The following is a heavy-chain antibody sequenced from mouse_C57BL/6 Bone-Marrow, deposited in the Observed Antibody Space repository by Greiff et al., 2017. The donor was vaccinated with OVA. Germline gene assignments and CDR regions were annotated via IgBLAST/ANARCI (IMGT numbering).Heavy chain of an antibody. V-gene: IGHV5-6*01. J-gene: IGHJ4*01. CDR1: GFTFSSYG. Sequence: EVQGVESGGDLVKPGGSLKLSCAASGFTFSSYGMSWVRQTPDKRLEWVATISSGGSYTYYPDSVKGRFTISRDNAKNTLYLQLSSLKSEDTAMYYCARQRGSAMAYWGQGTLVTVS. CDR2: ISSGGSYT. CDR3: ARQRGSAMAY.